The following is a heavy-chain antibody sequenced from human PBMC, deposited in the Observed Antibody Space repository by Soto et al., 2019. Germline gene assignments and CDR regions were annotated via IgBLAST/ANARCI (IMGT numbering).Heavy chain of an antibody. CDR2: IYYSGST. CDR1: GGSISSGGYY. D-gene: IGHD6-13*01. CDR3: ARAGIAAAATGGWFDH. Sequence: TLSLTCTVAGGSISSGGYYWSWIRQHPGKGLEWIGYIYYSGSTYYNPSLKSRVTISVDTSKNQFSLKLSSVTAADTAVYYCARAGIAAAATGGWFDHWGQGTLVTVSS. V-gene: IGHV4-31*03. J-gene: IGHJ5*02.